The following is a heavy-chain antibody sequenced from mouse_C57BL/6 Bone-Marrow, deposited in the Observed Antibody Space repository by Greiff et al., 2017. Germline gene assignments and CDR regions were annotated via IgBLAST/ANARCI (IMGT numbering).Heavy chain of an antibody. CDR2: ISDGGSYT. Sequence: EVKVVESGGGLVKPGGSLKISCAASGFTFSSYAMSWVRPTPEKRLEWVATISDGGSYTYYPYNVKGRFTISRDNAKNNLYLHKSHLKSEDTAMYYCTRGVITTSFAYWGQGTLVTVSA. J-gene: IGHJ3*01. V-gene: IGHV5-4*03. D-gene: IGHD2-4*01. CDR1: GFTFSSYA. CDR3: TRGVITTSFAY.